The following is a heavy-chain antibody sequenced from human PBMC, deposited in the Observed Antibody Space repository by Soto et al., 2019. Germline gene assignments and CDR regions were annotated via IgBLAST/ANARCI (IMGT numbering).Heavy chain of an antibody. V-gene: IGHV3-30-3*01. J-gene: IGHJ2*01. D-gene: IGHD2-2*01. CDR2: SANDASSE. CDR3: ASDGSANWYFDWYFDL. Sequence: QVQLVESGGGVVQGGGSLRLSCAASGFTLSGYPMHWVRQAPGKGLEGVAISANDASSEHYADSVKGRFTISRNNSENTLYLQMNSLRAEDTALYYCASDGSANWYFDWYFDLWGRGTVVTVSS. CDR1: GFTLSGYP.